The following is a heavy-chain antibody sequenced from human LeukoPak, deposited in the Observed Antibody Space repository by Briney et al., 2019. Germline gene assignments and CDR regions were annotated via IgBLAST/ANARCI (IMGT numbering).Heavy chain of an antibody. V-gene: IGHV1-46*01. D-gene: IGHD4-11*01. CDR1: GYTFTSYY. J-gene: IGHJ4*02. CDR3: ARQQGLQNLNFDY. CDR2: INPIGGTT. Sequence: ASVKVSCKTSGYTFTSYYIHWMRQAPGQGPEWMGIINPIGGTTDYAQKFQGRVTMTRDTSTSIVYMELSSLSPEDTAVYYCARQQGLQNLNFDYWGQGTLVTVSS.